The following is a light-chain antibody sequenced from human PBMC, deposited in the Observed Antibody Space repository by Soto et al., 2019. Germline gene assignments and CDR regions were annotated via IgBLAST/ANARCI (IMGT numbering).Light chain of an antibody. CDR3: QQYDASPPCT. Sequence: EIVLTQSPGTLSLSPGEGATLSCRASQSISSLYLAWYQQKPGQPPRLLIYDGSTRATGIPDRFSGSGSGTDFTLTISKLEPGDFAVYYCQQYDASPPCTFGQGTRVDIK. CDR1: QSISSLY. CDR2: DGS. J-gene: IGKJ5*01. V-gene: IGKV3-20*01.